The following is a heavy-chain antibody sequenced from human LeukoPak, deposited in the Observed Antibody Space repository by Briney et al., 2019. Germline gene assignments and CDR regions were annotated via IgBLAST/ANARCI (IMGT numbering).Heavy chain of an antibody. V-gene: IGHV4-31*03. Sequence: SETLSLTCTVSGGSISSGGYYWSWIRQHPGKGLEWIGYIYYSGSTHYYPSLQSRVSISVDTSKNQFSLKLSSVTAADTAVYYCARGGTSANFQHWGQGTLLTVSS. CDR1: GGSISSGGYY. J-gene: IGHJ1*01. CDR3: ARGGTSANFQH. CDR2: IYYSGST.